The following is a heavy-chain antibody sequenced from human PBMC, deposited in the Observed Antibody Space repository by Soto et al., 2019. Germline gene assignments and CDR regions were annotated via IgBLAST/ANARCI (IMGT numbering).Heavy chain of an antibody. CDR1: GGTFSSYA. J-gene: IGHJ4*02. V-gene: IGHV1-69*12. CDR2: IIPIFGTA. D-gene: IGHD2-15*01. Sequence: QVQLVQSGAEVKKPGSSVKVSCKASGGTFSSYAISWVRQAPGQGLEWMGVIIPIFGTANYAQKFQGRVTITADDSTSTAYMELISLRSEDTAVYYCARESRYCSGGSCYFLPGIDYWGQGTLVTVSS. CDR3: ARESRYCSGGSCYFLPGIDY.